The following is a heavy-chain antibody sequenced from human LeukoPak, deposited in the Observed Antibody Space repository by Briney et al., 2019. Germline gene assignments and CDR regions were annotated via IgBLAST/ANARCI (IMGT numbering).Heavy chain of an antibody. D-gene: IGHD2-15*01. CDR3: ANGGYCSGGSCYDSVLVIDY. Sequence: GRSLRLSCAASGFTFSSYGKHWVRQAPGKGLEWVAVISYDGSNKYYADSVKGRFTISRDNSKNTLYLQMNSLRAEDTAVYYCANGGYCSGGSCYDSVLVIDYWGQGTLVTVSS. CDR2: ISYDGSNK. V-gene: IGHV3-30*18. J-gene: IGHJ4*02. CDR1: GFTFSSYG.